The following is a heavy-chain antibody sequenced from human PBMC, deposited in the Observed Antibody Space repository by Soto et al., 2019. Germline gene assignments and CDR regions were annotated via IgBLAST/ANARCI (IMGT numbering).Heavy chain of an antibody. J-gene: IGHJ5*02. Sequence: QLHLQESGPGLVKPSETLSLSCSVSGGSINKFYWSWIRKTAGKGLEWMGRVYATGTTDYNPSLRSRVAMSVDISRKTFSLRLTSVTAADTGMYYCVRDGSKTLRDWFDPWGQGKLVTVSS. CDR3: VRDGSKTLRDWFDP. CDR1: GGSINKFY. D-gene: IGHD4-17*01. V-gene: IGHV4-4*07. CDR2: VYATGTT.